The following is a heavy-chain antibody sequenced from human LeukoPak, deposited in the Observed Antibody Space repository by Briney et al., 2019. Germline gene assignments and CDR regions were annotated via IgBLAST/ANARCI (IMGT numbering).Heavy chain of an antibody. CDR3: ARGIVGATN. D-gene: IGHD1-26*01. V-gene: IGHV4-38-2*01. J-gene: IGHJ4*02. Sequence: SETLSLTCAVYGGSLSGYYWGWIRQPPGKGLEWIGSIYHSGSTYYNPSLKSRVTISVDTSKNQFSLKLSSVAAADTAVYYCARGIVGATNWGQGTLVTVSS. CDR1: GGSLSGYY. CDR2: IYHSGST.